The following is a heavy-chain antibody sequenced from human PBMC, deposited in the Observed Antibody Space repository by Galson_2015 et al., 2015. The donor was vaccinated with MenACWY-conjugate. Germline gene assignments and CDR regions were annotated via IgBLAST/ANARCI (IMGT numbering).Heavy chain of an antibody. J-gene: IGHJ4*02. CDR3: ARAYCSRTNCPFDF. D-gene: IGHD2-2*01. V-gene: IGHV3-74*01. CDR2: INGDGRST. Sequence: SLRLSCAASGFTFSNYWMHWVRQAPGKGLVWVSRINGDGRSTSYGDSVKGRFTTSRDNAKNTLFLQMNSLRVEDTAVYYCARAYCSRTNCPFDFWGQGTLVTVSS. CDR1: GFTFSNYW.